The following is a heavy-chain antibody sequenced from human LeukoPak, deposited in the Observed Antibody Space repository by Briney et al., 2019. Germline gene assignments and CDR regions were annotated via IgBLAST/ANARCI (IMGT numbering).Heavy chain of an antibody. CDR3: ASGTTSVDY. CDR2: IYYSGSP. Sequence: PSETLSLTCTVSGGSINNYYWSWIRQSPGKGLEWIGYIYYSGSPDSNPSLRSRVTISVDTSKNQFYLKLSSVTAADTAVYYCASGTTSVDYWGQGTLVTVSS. D-gene: IGHD3-10*01. J-gene: IGHJ4*02. CDR1: GGSINNYY. V-gene: IGHV4-59*01.